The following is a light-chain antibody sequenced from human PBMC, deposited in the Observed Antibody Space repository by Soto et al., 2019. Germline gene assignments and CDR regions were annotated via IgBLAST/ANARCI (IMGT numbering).Light chain of an antibody. CDR2: EGT. CDR1: SSDVGSYTL. Sequence: QSALTQPASVSGSPGQSITISCTGTSSDVGSYTLVSWYQQNPGKAPKLIIYEGTKRPSGVSNRFSGSKSGSTASLTISGLQAEDEADYHCTSYTRDTALVFGTGTQLTVL. J-gene: IGLJ1*01. V-gene: IGLV2-14*02. CDR3: TSYTRDTALV.